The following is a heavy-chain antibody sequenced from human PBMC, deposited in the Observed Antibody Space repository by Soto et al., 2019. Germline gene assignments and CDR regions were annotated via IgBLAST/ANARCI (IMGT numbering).Heavy chain of an antibody. Sequence: GESQKISSKGSGYSFATYWIAWVRQMPGRGLEWMGTIFPGDSDTRYSPSFQGQVTISVDTSKNQFSLKLSSVTAADTAVYYCARIAQTGTTREYYFDYWGQGTLVTVSS. V-gene: IGHV5-51*01. CDR3: ARIAQTGTTREYYFDY. J-gene: IGHJ4*02. CDR2: IFPGDSDT. D-gene: IGHD1-1*01. CDR1: GYSFATYW.